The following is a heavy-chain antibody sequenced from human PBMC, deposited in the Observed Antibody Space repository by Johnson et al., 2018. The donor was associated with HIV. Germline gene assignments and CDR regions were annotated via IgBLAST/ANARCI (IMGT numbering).Heavy chain of an antibody. D-gene: IGHD1-26*01. CDR3: AKDAHWEVRDDDAFDI. V-gene: IGHV3-30*02. CDR1: GFTFSSYG. CDR2: IRYDGSKK. Sequence: QVQLVESGGGVVQPGGSLRLSCAASGFTFSSYGMHWVRQAPGKGLQWVAFIRYDGSKKYYADSVKGRFTISRDNSKNTLYLQMNSLRAEDTAGYYCAKDAHWEVRDDDAFDIWGQGTMVTVSS. J-gene: IGHJ3*02.